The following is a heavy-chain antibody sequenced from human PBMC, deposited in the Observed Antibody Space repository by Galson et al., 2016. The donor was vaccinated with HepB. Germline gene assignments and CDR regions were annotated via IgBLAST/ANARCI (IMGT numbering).Heavy chain of an antibody. Sequence: SLRLSCAASGFTFSDHYMDWVRQAPGQGLDWVARIRNKANSYTTLYAAYVQGRFTISRDDSKNSLYLQMNGLKTEDTAVYYCARGYSSSSPSFDNWGQGTLVTVSS. D-gene: IGHD6-6*01. CDR1: GFTFSDHY. CDR2: IRNKANSYTT. CDR3: ARGYSSSSPSFDN. V-gene: IGHV3-72*01. J-gene: IGHJ4*02.